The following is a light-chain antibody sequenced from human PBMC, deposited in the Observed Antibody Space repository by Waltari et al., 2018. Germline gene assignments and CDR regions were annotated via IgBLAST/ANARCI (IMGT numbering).Light chain of an antibody. CDR3: QSYDRDLNAVL. CDR2: RDD. CDR1: SSNNGSGYV. V-gene: IGLV1-40*01. Sequence: QSVLTQPPSVSGAPGQSVTISCTGSSSNNGSGYVVHLYQQIPGSAPKVLIYRDDNRPSGVPGRFSGSKSGTSASLSVTGLHSEDEADYFCQSYDRDLNAVLFGGGTKLTVL. J-gene: IGLJ3*02.